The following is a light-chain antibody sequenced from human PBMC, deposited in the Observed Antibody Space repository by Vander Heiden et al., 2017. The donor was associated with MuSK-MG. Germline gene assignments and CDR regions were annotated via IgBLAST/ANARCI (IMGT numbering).Light chain of an antibody. V-gene: IGKV3-15*01. CDR2: GAT. CDR1: QSVSTN. J-gene: IGKJ1*01. Sequence: EIVITHSPDTLSVSPGERATLSCRASQSVSTNLAWYQQKPGQAPRLLIYGATTRATNIPARFSGSGSGTEFTLTISRLQSEDFAVYYCQQYNNWPGTFGQGTKVEIK. CDR3: QQYNNWPGT.